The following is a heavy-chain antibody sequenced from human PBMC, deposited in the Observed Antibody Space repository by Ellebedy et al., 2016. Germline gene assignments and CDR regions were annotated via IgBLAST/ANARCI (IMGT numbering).Heavy chain of an antibody. CDR3: ARGKGLQLWFIYYFDY. D-gene: IGHD3-10*01. V-gene: IGHV1-3*01. CDR1: GYTFTGYP. J-gene: IGHJ4*02. Sequence: ASVKVSXXASGYTFTGYPIHWVRQVPGQRFEWMGWIDGGSGKTKYSEKFQGRVTITRDTPASRVYLDLSSLRPEDTAVYYCARGKGLQLWFIYYFDYWGQGTQVTVSS. CDR2: IDGGSGKT.